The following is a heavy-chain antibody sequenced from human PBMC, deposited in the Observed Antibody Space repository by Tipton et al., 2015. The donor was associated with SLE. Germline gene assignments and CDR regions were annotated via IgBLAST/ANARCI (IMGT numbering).Heavy chain of an antibody. D-gene: IGHD6-19*01. J-gene: IGHJ4*01. Sequence: LRLSCSVSGGSMNNGRCYWSWIRQPPGKGLEWIGEMDHSGITNYNPSLKSRVTISVDTSKNQFSLRLSSVTAADTAVYYCATHPRSYSSGWSYYFDYWGQGALVTVSS. CDR1: GGSMNNGRCY. V-gene: IGHV4-61*01. CDR2: MDHSGIT. CDR3: ATHPRSYSSGWSYYFDY.